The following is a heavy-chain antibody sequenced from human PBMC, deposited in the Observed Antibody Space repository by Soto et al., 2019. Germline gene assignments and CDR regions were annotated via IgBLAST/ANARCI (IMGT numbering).Heavy chain of an antibody. J-gene: IGHJ3*01. Sequence: PSETLSLTCSVSGGSVTNINYFWAWIRQSPGKGLEWIANIYYTGTTFYNPSLRSRVSMTIDASKNRFSLNLGSVTASDTALYYCARHEYVSSSYDLLDVWGRGTMVTVSS. CDR3: ARHEYVSSSYDLLDV. D-gene: IGHD3-22*01. CDR1: GGSVTNINYF. V-gene: IGHV4-39*01. CDR2: IYYTGTT.